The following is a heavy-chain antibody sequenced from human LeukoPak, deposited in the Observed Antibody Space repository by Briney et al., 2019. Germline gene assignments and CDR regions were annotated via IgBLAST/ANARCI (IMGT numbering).Heavy chain of an antibody. CDR1: GFTFSSFE. J-gene: IGHJ4*02. V-gene: IGHV3-48*03. CDR2: IRSTGNTM. Sequence: GGSLRLSCAASGFTFSSFEMSWVRQAPGKGLEWISYIRSTGNTMYYADSVKGRFTISRDNAKNSLYLQMNNLSAEDTAVYYCARGGPSGSYHDYWGRGTLVTVSS. D-gene: IGHD1-26*01. CDR3: ARGGPSGSYHDY.